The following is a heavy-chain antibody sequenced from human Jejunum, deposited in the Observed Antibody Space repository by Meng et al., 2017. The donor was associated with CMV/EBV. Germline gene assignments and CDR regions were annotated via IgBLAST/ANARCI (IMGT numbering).Heavy chain of an antibody. CDR2: IYYSGRT. CDR3: ARVPAELGSSSSSYYFDS. D-gene: IGHD6-13*01. CDR1: SGNYY. V-gene: IGHV4-61*01. Sequence: SGNYYWSWIRQPPGKGLELIGYIYYSGRTNYNPSLKSRVTISVDSPENQFSLKLPSVTAADTAVYYCARVPAELGSSSSSYYFDSWGQGTLVTVSS. J-gene: IGHJ4*02.